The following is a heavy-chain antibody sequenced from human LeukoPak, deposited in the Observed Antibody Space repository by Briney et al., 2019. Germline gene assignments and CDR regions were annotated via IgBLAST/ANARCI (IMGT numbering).Heavy chain of an antibody. CDR2: IKPDGSEN. D-gene: IGHD5-12*01. J-gene: IGHJ4*02. V-gene: IGHV3-7*05. CDR3: ARGGSNYFAS. CDR1: GFTFKKTW. Sequence: GGSLRLSCAASGFTFKKTWMTWVRQAPGKGLEWVANIKPDGSENYYVDSVKGRFTISRDNAKNSLSLQMNSLRAEDTAVYYCARGGSNYFASWGQGTLVTVSS.